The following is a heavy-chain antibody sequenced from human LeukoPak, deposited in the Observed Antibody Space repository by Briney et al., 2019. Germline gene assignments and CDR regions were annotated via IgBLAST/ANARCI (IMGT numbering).Heavy chain of an antibody. J-gene: IGHJ4*02. D-gene: IGHD6-6*01. V-gene: IGHV4-39*01. CDR1: GGSIGSSSYY. CDR2: IYYSGST. Sequence: PSETLSLTCTVSGGSIGSSSYYWGWIRQPPGKGLEWIGSIYYSGSTYYNPSLKSRVTISADTSKNQFSLKLSSVTAADTAVYYCARGPKYSSPLGFDYWGQGTLVTVSS. CDR3: ARGPKYSSPLGFDY.